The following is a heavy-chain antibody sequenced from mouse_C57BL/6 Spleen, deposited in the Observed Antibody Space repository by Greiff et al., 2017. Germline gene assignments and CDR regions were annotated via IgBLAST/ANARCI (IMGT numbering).Heavy chain of an antibody. CDR2: ISYDGSN. CDR3: ARAGNYAWFAY. CDR1: GYSNPRGYY. Sequence: ESGPGLVKPSQSLSLTCSFTGYSNPRGYYWNWVRQFPGNKLEWMGYISYDGSNNYNPSLKNRISITRDTSKNQFFLKLNSVTTEDTATYYCARAGNYAWFAYWGQGTLVTVSA. V-gene: IGHV3-6*01. D-gene: IGHD2-1*01. J-gene: IGHJ3*01.